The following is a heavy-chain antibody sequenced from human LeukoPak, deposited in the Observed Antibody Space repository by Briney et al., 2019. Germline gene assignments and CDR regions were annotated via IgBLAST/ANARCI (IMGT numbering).Heavy chain of an antibody. CDR2: IYSDNT. D-gene: IGHD4/OR15-4a*01. CDR1: GFTFNNYN. Sequence: PGGSLRLSCAASGFTFNNYNITWVRQAPGKGLEWVSFIYSDNTHYSDSVKGRFTISRDNSKNTLYLQMNSLRAEDTAVYYCARRAGAYSHPYDYWGQGTLVTVSS. J-gene: IGHJ4*02. V-gene: IGHV3-53*01. CDR3: ARRAGAYSHPYDY.